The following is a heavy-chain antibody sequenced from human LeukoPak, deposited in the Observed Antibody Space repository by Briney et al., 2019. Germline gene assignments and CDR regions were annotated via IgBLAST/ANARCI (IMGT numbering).Heavy chain of an antibody. CDR3: VRVGLTTVVPGLHAFDI. CDR1: GFTVSSNY. Sequence: GGSLRLSCAASGFTVSSNYMSWVRQAPGKGLEWVAVISYDGSNKYYADSVKGRFTISRDNSKNTLYLQMNSLRADDTAMYYCVRVGLTTVVPGLHAFDIWGQGTIVSVSS. J-gene: IGHJ3*02. CDR2: ISYDGSNK. D-gene: IGHD4-23*01. V-gene: IGHV3-30-3*01.